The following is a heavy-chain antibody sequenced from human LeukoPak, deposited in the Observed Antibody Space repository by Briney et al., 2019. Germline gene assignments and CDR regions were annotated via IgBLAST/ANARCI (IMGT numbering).Heavy chain of an antibody. V-gene: IGHV3-9*01. CDR1: GFTFSNYW. J-gene: IGHJ5*02. Sequence: GGSLRLSCAASGFTFSNYWMHWVRQAPGKGLEWVSGISWNGHNIKYADSVKGRFTISRDNAEDSLYLQVNSLRAEDTALYFCAKDPSYYYDSSGSGWFDLWGQGTLVTVSS. D-gene: IGHD3-22*01. CDR3: AKDPSYYYDSSGSGWFDL. CDR2: ISWNGHNI.